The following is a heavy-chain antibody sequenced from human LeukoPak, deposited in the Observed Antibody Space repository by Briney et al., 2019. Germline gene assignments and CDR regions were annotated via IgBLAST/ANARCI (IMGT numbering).Heavy chain of an antibody. CDR3: ARDSFPYSSSYWFDP. D-gene: IGHD6-13*01. J-gene: IGHJ5*02. V-gene: IGHV1-2*02. CDR2: INPNSGGT. CDR1: GYTFTGYY. Sequence: ASVKVSCTASGYTFTGYYMHWVRHAPGQGLEWMGWINPNSGGTNYAQKYQGRVTMTRDTSISTAYLELSRLRSDDTAVYYCARDSFPYSSSYWFDPWGQGTLVTVSS.